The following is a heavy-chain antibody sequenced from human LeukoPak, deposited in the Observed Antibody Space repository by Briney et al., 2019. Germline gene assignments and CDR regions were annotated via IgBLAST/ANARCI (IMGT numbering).Heavy chain of an antibody. Sequence: PGGSLGLSCAASGFTFSSFIMNWVRQAPGKGLEWVSAIDSSTTRIYYANSVRGRFTISRDNAKNSLDLQMNSLRAEDTAVYYCVRGGTYCDSTCKGADYWGQGTLVAVSS. J-gene: IGHJ4*02. D-gene: IGHD2/OR15-2a*01. CDR2: IDSSTTRI. CDR1: GFTFSSFI. CDR3: VRGGTYCDSTCKGADY. V-gene: IGHV3-21*01.